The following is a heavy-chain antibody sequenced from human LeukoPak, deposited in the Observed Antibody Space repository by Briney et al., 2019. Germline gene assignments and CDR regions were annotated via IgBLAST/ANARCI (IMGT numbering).Heavy chain of an antibody. D-gene: IGHD3-10*01. CDR2: INRSAST. Sequence: SETLSLTCTVSGGSISSGSYYWSWIRQPAGKGLEWIGEINRSASTNYNPSLKSRVTISIDTSKNQFSLKLSSVTAADTAVYYCARRGPPRTMLRGVKSGWFDPWGQGTLVTVSS. J-gene: IGHJ5*02. V-gene: IGHV4-61*10. CDR1: GGSISSGSYY. CDR3: ARRGPPRTMLRGVKSGWFDP.